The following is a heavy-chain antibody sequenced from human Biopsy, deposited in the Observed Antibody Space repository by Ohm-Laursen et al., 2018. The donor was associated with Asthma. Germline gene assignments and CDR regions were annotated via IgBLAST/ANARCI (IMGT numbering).Heavy chain of an antibody. D-gene: IGHD4-17*01. CDR2: HDHEEGGT. J-gene: IGHJ4*02. V-gene: IGHV1-24*01. CDR3: ASDFPKDYVRYNFQF. CDR1: GYSLTDLS. Sequence: SSVKVSCQISGYSLTDLSMHWVRQAPGQGLEWMGGHDHEEGGTVNARRFQGRVTMTEDTSTDTAYMELSSLSSDDTAVYYCASDFPKDYVRYNFQFWGQGTLVTVSS.